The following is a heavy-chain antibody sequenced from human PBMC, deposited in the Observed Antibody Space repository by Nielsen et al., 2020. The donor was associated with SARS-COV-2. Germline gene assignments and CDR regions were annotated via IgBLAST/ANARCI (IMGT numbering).Heavy chain of an antibody. CDR2: IYYSGST. D-gene: IGHD3-10*01. V-gene: IGHV4-59*13. CDR1: GGSISSYY. Sequence: SETLSLTCTVSGGSISSYYWSWIRQPPGKGLEWIGYIYYSGSTNYNPSLKSRVTISVDTSKNQFSLKLSSVTAADTAVYYCASTSFSSWVWFGESYGMDVWGQGTTATVSS. J-gene: IGHJ6*02. CDR3: ASTSFSSWVWFGESYGMDV.